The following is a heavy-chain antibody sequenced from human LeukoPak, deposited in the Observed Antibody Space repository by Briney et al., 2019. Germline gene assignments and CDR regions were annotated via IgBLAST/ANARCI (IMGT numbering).Heavy chain of an antibody. CDR3: ARVPPPRFLEWNWYFDL. D-gene: IGHD3-3*01. J-gene: IGHJ2*01. V-gene: IGHV1-18*04. Sequence: GASVKVSCKASGYTFTGYYMHWVRQAPGQGLEWMGWISAYNGNTNYAQKLQSRVTMTTDTSTSTAYMELRSLRSDDTAVYYCARVPPPRFLEWNWYFDLWGRGTLVTVSS. CDR1: GYTFTGYY. CDR2: ISAYNGNT.